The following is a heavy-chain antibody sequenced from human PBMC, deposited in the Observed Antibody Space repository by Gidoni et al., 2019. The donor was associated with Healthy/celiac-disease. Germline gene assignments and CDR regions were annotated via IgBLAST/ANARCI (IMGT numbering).Heavy chain of an antibody. CDR3: ARISDSTGYYDC. J-gene: IGHJ4*02. V-gene: IGHV3-23*01. D-gene: IGHD3-22*01. CDR2: ISGSGGST. Sequence: EVQLLESGGGLVQPGGSLRLSCAASGFTFSSYAMSWVRQAPGKGLEWVSAISGSGGSTYYADSVKGRCTISRDNSKNTLYLQMNSLRAEDTAVYYCARISDSTGYYDCWGQGTLVTVSS. CDR1: GFTFSSYA.